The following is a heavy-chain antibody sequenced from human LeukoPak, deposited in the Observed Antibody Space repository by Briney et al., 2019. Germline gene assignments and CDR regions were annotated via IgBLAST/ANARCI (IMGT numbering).Heavy chain of an antibody. CDR1: GFTFSSFH. CDR3: ASPYDSSGYYAPCYI. V-gene: IGHV3-23*01. Sequence: PGGSLRLSCEASGFTFSSFHMSWVRQAPGKGLEWVSAISGSGETTYYADSVKGRFTVSRDNAKNSLYLQMNSLRAEDTAVYYCASPYDSSGYYAPCYIWGQGTMVTVSS. CDR2: ISGSGETT. D-gene: IGHD3-22*01. J-gene: IGHJ3*02.